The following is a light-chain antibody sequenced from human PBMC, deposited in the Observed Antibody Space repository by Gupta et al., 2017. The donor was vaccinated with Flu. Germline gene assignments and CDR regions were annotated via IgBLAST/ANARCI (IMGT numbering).Light chain of an antibody. CDR1: QSITIW. V-gene: IGKV1-5*03. Sequence: DIQMTKSPSALPASLGDRVTITCRASQSITIWLAWYQQKPGKAPNLLIYKASTLEGGVPSRFSGSGSGTDFTLTISSLQPDDFATYYCHQYSRYPWTFGQGTKVEIK. CDR3: HQYSRYPWT. CDR2: KAS. J-gene: IGKJ1*01.